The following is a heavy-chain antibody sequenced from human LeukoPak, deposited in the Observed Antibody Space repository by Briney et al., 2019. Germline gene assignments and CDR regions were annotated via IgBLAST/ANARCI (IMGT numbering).Heavy chain of an antibody. CDR3: ARSSYDYVWGSYRYTPMDV. CDR2: IIPIFGTA. D-gene: IGHD3-16*02. J-gene: IGHJ6*04. Sequence: GASVKVSCKASGGTFSSYAISWVRQAPGQGLEWMGGIIPIFGTANYAQKFQGRVTITADESTSTAYMELSSLRSEDTAVYYCARSSYDYVWGSYRYTPMDVWGKGTTVTISS. CDR1: GGTFSSYA. V-gene: IGHV1-69*13.